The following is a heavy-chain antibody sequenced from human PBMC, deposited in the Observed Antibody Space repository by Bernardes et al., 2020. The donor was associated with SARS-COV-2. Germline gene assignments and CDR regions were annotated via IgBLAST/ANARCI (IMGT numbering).Heavy chain of an antibody. V-gene: IGHV3-23*01. CDR2: ISGSGGST. CDR1: GFTFSSYA. Sequence: WGSLRLSCAASGFTFSSYAMSWVRQAPGKGLEWVSAISGSGGSTYYADSAKDRFTISRDNSKNTQYLQMNSLRAEDTAVYYCAKDQSSGRYGDAFDIWGQGTMVTVSS. D-gene: IGHD6-19*01. J-gene: IGHJ3*02. CDR3: AKDQSSGRYGDAFDI.